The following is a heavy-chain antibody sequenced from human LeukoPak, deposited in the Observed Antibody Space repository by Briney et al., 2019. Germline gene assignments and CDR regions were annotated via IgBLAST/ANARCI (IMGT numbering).Heavy chain of an antibody. Sequence: SETLSLTCAVYGGSFSGYYWSWIRQPPGKGLEWIGEINHSGSINYNPSLKSRVTISVDTSKNQFSLKLSSVTAADTAVYYCARGPGGYDHGLGYWGQGTLVTASS. D-gene: IGHD5-12*01. CDR2: INHSGSI. CDR1: GGSFSGYY. CDR3: ARGPGGYDHGLGY. J-gene: IGHJ4*02. V-gene: IGHV4-34*01.